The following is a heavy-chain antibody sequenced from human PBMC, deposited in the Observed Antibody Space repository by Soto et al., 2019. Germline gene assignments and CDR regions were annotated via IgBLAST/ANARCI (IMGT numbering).Heavy chain of an antibody. V-gene: IGHV4-30-4*01. CDR1: GGSISNGDYY. D-gene: IGHD3-16*02. J-gene: IGHJ6*02. CDR2: IYYSGST. Sequence: SETLSLTCTVSGGSISNGDYYWSWIRQPPGKGLEWIGYIYYSGSTYYNPSLKSRVTISVDTSKNQFSLKLSSVTAADTAVYYCARIMITFGGVIGLDYYGMDVWGQGTTVT. CDR3: ARIMITFGGVIGLDYYGMDV.